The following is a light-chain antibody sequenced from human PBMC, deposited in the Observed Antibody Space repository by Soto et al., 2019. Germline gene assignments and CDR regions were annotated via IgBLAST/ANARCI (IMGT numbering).Light chain of an antibody. CDR3: QQLNGYPRFT. CDR1: QGISSY. J-gene: IGKJ3*01. Sequence: DIQLTQSPSFLSASVGDRVTITCRASQGISSYLAWYQQEPGKAPKLLIFAASTLQSGVPSRFSGSGSGTEFTLTISSLQPEDFATYYCQQLNGYPRFTFGPGTKVDIK. V-gene: IGKV1-9*01. CDR2: AAS.